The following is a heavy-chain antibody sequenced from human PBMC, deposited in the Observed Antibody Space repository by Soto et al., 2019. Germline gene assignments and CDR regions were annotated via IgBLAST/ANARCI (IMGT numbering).Heavy chain of an antibody. Sequence: QVQLVQSGAEVKKPGASVKVSCKASGYTFTSYGISWVRQAPGQGLEWMGWISAYNGNTNYAQKLQGRVTITTDTSTSTAYMELRSLRSDDTAVYYCARDSIVVAMGNYYYYGMDVWGQGTTVTVSS. CDR2: ISAYNGNT. V-gene: IGHV1-18*01. D-gene: IGHD2-15*01. CDR1: GYTFTSYG. CDR3: ARDSIVVAMGNYYYYGMDV. J-gene: IGHJ6*02.